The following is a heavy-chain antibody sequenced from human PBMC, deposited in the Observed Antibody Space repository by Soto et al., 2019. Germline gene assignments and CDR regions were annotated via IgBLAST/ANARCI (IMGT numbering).Heavy chain of an antibody. Sequence: HVQLQESGPGLVKPSGTLSLTCAVFGCSISSNDWWSWVRQPPGKGQEWIGEIYHSETTNYNPSLKSRVTISMDKPKKQFSLKLTSVAAAYTAVYYCASSVPCSLGPWGQGTLVTVSS. V-gene: IGHV4-4*02. CDR1: GCSISSNDW. J-gene: IGHJ5*02. CDR2: IYHSETT. CDR3: ASSVPCSLGP. D-gene: IGHD3-16*01.